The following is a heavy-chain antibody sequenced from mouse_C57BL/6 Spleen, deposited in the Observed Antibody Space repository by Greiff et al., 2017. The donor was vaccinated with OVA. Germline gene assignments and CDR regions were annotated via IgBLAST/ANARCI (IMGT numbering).Heavy chain of an antibody. CDR1: GYAFSSSW. CDR3: AKIYHGNVDYLDY. CDR2: IYPGDGDT. Sequence: QVQLQQSGPELVKPGASVKISCKASGYAFSSSWMNWVKQRPGKGLEWIGRIYPGDGDTNYNGKFKGKATLTADKSSSTAYMQLSSLTSEDSAVYFCAKIYHGNVDYLDYWGQGTTLTVSS. V-gene: IGHV1-82*01. D-gene: IGHD2-1*01. J-gene: IGHJ2*01.